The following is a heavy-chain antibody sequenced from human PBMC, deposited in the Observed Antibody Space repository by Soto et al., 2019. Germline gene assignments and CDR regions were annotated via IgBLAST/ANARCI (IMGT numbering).Heavy chain of an antibody. J-gene: IGHJ4*02. CDR3: VRRGSETGWYFDQ. CDR2: ISGSGGRI. V-gene: IGHV3-23*02. D-gene: IGHD6-19*01. Sequence: EVQLLESGGGLVQPGGSLRLSCAASGFTFYRYDMFWVRQTPRRGLEWVSFISGSGGRIEYGDFVRGRFTASRDNAEDTHSLQMNTLASDDTGVYYCVRRGSETGWYFDQWGQGTLVVVSS. CDR1: GFTFYRYD.